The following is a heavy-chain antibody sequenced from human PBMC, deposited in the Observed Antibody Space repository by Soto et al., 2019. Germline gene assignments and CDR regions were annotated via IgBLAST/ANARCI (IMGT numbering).Heavy chain of an antibody. Sequence: SETLSLTCTVSGGSVSSGSYYWSWIRQPPGKGLEWIGYIYYSGSTNYNPSLKSRVTISVDTSKNQFSLKLSSVTAADTAVYYCARAHNLLLWFGELSSHNWFNPWGQGTLVTVSS. CDR1: GGSVSSGSYY. D-gene: IGHD3-10*01. J-gene: IGHJ5*02. V-gene: IGHV4-61*01. CDR3: ARAHNLLLWFGELSSHNWFNP. CDR2: IYYSGST.